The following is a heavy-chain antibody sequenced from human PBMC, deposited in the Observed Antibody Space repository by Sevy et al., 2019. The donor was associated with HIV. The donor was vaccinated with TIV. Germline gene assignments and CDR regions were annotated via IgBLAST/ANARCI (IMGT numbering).Heavy chain of an antibody. CDR1: GFTFGDYC. CDR2: LRSDVYGGTV. D-gene: IGHD2-21*01. CDR3: TRWKAAQSILDY. V-gene: IGHV3-49*04. J-gene: IGHJ4*02. Sequence: GGSLRLSCTASGFTFGDYCMSWVRQAPGKGLEWVAFLRSDVYGGTVDHAASVRGRFVISRDDSKTIAYLQMNDLKTSETVVFYCTRWKAAQSILDYWGEGALVTVSS.